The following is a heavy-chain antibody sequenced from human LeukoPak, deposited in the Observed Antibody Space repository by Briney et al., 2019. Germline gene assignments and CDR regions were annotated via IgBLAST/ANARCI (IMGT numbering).Heavy chain of an antibody. Sequence: ASVKVSCKASGYTFTSYEINWVRQATGQGREWMGWMNPDSGNTGYAQKFQGRVTMTRNTSISTAYMELRSLRSEATAVYYCAREVRRVYDFWSGYRRRGMDVWGKGPTVTVSS. CDR2: MNPDSGNT. CDR1: GYTFTSYE. CDR3: AREVRRVYDFWSGYRRRGMDV. D-gene: IGHD3-3*01. V-gene: IGHV1-8*01. J-gene: IGHJ6*03.